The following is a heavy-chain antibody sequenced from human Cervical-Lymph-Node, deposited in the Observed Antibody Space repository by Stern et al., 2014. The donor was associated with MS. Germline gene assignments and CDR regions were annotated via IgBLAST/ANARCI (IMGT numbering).Heavy chain of an antibody. J-gene: IGHJ4*02. CDR2: LDWGGDN. D-gene: IGHD3-22*01. CDR1: GFSLSTSGIR. V-gene: IGHV2-70*04. CDR3: ARSFYDYESAALGPFDY. Sequence: QVTLKESGPALVKPTQALTLTCTFSGFSLSTSGIRVSWIRQPPGKALEWLGRLDWGGDNSSIPFLKNRLTISKGTSENSVDFTMTNMGPVDTATYSCARSFYDYESAALGPFDYWGQGTLVTVSS.